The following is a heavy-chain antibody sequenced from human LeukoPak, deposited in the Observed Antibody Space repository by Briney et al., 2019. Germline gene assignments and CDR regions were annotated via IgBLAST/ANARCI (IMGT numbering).Heavy chain of an antibody. CDR2: INGDGSST. D-gene: IGHD3-10*01. J-gene: IGHJ4*02. CDR3: ARWSYVSGTWFLDY. Sequence: PGGSLRLSCAASGFTFRSYWMHWVRQAPGTGLVWVSHINGDGSSTTYADSVKGRFTISRDTAKNTLYLQLNTLRAGDTAVYYCARWSYVSGTWFLDYWGQGTLVTVSS. V-gene: IGHV3-74*01. CDR1: GFTFRSYW.